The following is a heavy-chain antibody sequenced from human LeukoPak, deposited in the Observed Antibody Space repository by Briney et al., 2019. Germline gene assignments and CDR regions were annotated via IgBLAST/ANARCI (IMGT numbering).Heavy chain of an antibody. CDR2: IGTAGDT. J-gene: IGHJ4*02. CDR3: ASRGRFGEFDY. D-gene: IGHD3-10*01. V-gene: IGHV3-13*01. CDR1: GFTFSSYD. Sequence: GGSLRLSCAASGFTFSSYDMHGVRRATGKGLEWVSAIGTAGDTYYPGSVKGRFTISRENAKNSLYLQMNSLRAGDTAVYYCASRGRFGEFDYWGQGTLVTVSS.